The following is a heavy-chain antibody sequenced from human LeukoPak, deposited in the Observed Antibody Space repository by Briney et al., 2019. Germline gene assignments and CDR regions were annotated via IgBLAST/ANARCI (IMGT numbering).Heavy chain of an antibody. J-gene: IGHJ4*02. CDR1: GYTFTGYY. D-gene: IGHD3-22*01. V-gene: IGHV1-2*02. Sequence: ASVKVSCKASGYTFTGYYMHWVRQAPGQGLEWMGWINPNSGGTNYAQKFQGRVTMTRDTSISTAYMELSRLRSDDTAVYYCASDVYYYDSSGYYSYFDYWGQGTLVTVSS. CDR3: ASDVYYYDSSGYYSYFDY. CDR2: INPNSGGT.